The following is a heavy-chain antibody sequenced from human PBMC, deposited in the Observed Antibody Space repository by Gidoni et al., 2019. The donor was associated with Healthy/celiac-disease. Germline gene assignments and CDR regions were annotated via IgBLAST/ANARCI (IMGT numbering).Heavy chain of an antibody. V-gene: IGHV3-33*01. CDR2: IWYDGSNK. Sequence: QVQLVESGGGLVQPGRSLRLSCAASGFTFSSYGMHWVRQAPGKGLEWVAVIWYDGSNKYYADSVKGRFTIFRDNSKNTLYLQMNSLRAEDTTVYYCARDGGATAASFDYWGQGTLVTVSS. CDR3: ARDGGATAASFDY. CDR1: GFTFSSYG. D-gene: IGHD6-25*01. J-gene: IGHJ4*02.